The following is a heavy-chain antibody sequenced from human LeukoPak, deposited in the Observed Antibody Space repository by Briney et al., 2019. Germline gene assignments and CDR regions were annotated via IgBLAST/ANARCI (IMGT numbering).Heavy chain of an antibody. CDR3: ARSRGAYYDSSGYLFDY. D-gene: IGHD3-22*01. CDR2: INPNSGGT. J-gene: IGHJ4*02. CDR1: GYTFTGYY. Sequence: ASVKVSCKASGYTFTGYYMHWVRQAPGQGLEWMGWINPNSGGTNYAQKFQGRVTMTWDTSISTAYMELSRLRSDDTAVYYCARSRGAYYDSSGYLFDYWGQGTLVTVSS. V-gene: IGHV1-2*02.